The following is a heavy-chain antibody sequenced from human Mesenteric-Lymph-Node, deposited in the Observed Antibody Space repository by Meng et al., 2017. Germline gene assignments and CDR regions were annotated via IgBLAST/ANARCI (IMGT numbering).Heavy chain of an antibody. Sequence: VHSGARIEMRPCSVKSSVKPSRTSIGSDAFSWVRQAPGHGLAWMEGLIPIFGTEHYAQKFQGRVTITADNTTSTASMELSSLRSEDTAVYYCADSVGYSYGSFDYWGQGTLVTVSS. D-gene: IGHD5-18*01. CDR1: RTSIGSDA. CDR3: ADSVGYSYGSFDY. CDR2: LIPIFGTE. V-gene: IGHV1-69*06. J-gene: IGHJ4*02.